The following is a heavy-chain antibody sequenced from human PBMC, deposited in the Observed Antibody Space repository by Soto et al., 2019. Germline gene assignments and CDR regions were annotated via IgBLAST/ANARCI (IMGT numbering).Heavy chain of an antibody. J-gene: IGHJ6*02. D-gene: IGHD2-2*01. CDR3: STSVYCTTTRCYYYYGLDV. CDR1: AGNFSSHS. V-gene: IGHV1-69*01. CDR2: IIPIFGTE. Sequence: QVQLVQSGAEVKKPGSSVKVSCKVSAGNFSSHSINWVRQAPEQGTEWMGGIIPIFGTENYAQKFQGRVTITADESTSTAYMELSSLTSEDAALYYCSTSVYCTTTRCYYYYGLDVWGQGTTVLVSS.